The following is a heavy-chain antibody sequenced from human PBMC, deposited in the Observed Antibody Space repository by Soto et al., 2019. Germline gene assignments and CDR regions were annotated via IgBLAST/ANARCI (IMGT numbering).Heavy chain of an antibody. CDR2: FDPEDGET. V-gene: IGHV1-24*01. CDR1: GYTLTELS. Sequence: ASVKVSCKVSGYTLTELSMHWVRQAPGKGLEWMGGFDPEDGETIYAQKFQGRVTMTEDTSTDTAYMELSSLRSEDTAVYYCATWDCSSTSCFSFLKYYYYMDVWGKGTTVTVSS. J-gene: IGHJ6*03. D-gene: IGHD2-2*01. CDR3: ATWDCSSTSCFSFLKYYYYMDV.